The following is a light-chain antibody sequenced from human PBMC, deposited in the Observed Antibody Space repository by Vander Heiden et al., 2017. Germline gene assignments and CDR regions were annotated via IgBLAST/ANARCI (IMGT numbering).Light chain of an antibody. CDR2: AVS. CDR1: PGTRKA. Sequence: DIQMTQSTSSLPASVGDRVTITCRASPGTRKAVGWYQQKPGKAPKRLIYAVSSLQTGVPARFSGSGSGTEFTLTIRILQPEDFATYYGLQHNSYPFTFGPGTKVDIK. CDR3: LQHNSYPFT. J-gene: IGKJ3*01. V-gene: IGKV1-17*01.